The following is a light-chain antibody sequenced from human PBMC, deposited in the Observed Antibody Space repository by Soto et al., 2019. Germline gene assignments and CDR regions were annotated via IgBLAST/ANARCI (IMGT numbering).Light chain of an antibody. CDR1: NIGSKS. Sequence: SYELTQPPSVSVAPGQTARITCGGNNIGSKSVHWYQQKPGQAPVLVVYDDSDRPSGIPDRISASRSGDTATLTISRVDAGDEADYYCQVWASTAEFLVFGSGTKVTVL. CDR2: DDS. J-gene: IGLJ1*01. V-gene: IGLV3-21*02. CDR3: QVWASTAEFLV.